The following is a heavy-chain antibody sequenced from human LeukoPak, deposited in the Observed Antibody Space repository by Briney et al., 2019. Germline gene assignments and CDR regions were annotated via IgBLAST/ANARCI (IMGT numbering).Heavy chain of an antibody. CDR3: ARHMVNYYYYGMDV. V-gene: IGHV4-59*08. J-gene: IGHJ6*02. CDR2: IYYSGST. Sequence: SETLSLTCTVYGGSISSYYWSWIRQPPGKGLEWIGYIYYSGSTNYNPSLKSRVTISVDTSKNQFSLKLSSVTAADTAVYYCARHMVNYYYYGMDVWGQGTTVTVSS. D-gene: IGHD5-18*01. CDR1: GGSISSYY.